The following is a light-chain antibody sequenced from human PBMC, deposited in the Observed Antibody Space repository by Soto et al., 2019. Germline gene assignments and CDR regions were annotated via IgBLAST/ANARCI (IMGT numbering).Light chain of an antibody. CDR1: STDVDGYDY. V-gene: IGLV2-14*03. J-gene: IGLJ1*01. CDR3: SSYTSSAPFYV. CDR2: DVN. Sequence: QSVLPQPASVSGSPGQSTTISCTGASTDVDGYDYVSWYQQHPGQAPKLMIYDVNNRPSGVSYRFSGSKSGDTASLTISGLQAEDDADYYCSSYTSSAPFYVFGTGTKVTVL.